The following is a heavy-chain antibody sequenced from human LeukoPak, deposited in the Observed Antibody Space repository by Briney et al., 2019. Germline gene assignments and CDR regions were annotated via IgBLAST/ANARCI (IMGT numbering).Heavy chain of an antibody. V-gene: IGHV3-23*01. CDR2: MSGSGGST. CDR1: GFTFSAYA. CDR3: ARVRYGELDV. J-gene: IGHJ6*01. D-gene: IGHD4-17*01. Sequence: GGCLRLSCAASGFTFSAYAMSWVRQAPGKGREWVSSMSGSGGSTYYADSVKGRFTISRDDSKNTLYLQMNSLRAADTAVYSCARVRYGELDVWGQGTTVTVSS.